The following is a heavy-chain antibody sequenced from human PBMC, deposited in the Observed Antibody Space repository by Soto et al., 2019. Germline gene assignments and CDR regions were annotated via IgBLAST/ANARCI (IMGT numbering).Heavy chain of an antibody. CDR2: IDAGNGNT. V-gene: IGHV1-3*01. CDR1: GYTFSRYA. J-gene: IGHJ4*02. CDR3: ARDHYTSGWGDS. Sequence: QVQLVQSGTEVKKPGASVKVSCKASGYTFSRYAIHWVRQAPGQRLEWMGWIDAGNGNTKYSEKFQGRVTISRDTSASTAYMELSSPRSDDTAVYYCARDHYTSGWGDSWGQGTLVTVSS. D-gene: IGHD6-19*01.